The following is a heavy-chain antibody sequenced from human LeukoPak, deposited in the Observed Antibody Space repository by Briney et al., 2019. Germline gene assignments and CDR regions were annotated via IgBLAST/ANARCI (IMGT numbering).Heavy chain of an antibody. CDR2: THSSGGT. V-gene: IGHV3-53*01. D-gene: IGHD4-17*01. CDR1: GFIVSSIY. Sequence: GGSLRLSCAASGFIVSSIYMSWVRQAPGKGLEWVSATHSSGGTYYADSVKGRFTISRDTSKNTLYLQINSLSVEDTAVYYCIVFGDSNHWGQGTLVTVSS. CDR3: IVFGDSNH. J-gene: IGHJ5*02.